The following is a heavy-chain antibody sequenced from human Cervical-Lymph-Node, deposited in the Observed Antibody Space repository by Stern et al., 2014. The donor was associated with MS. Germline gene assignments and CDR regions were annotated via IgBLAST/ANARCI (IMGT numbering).Heavy chain of an antibody. CDR3: ARDDDYTRRAIDY. CDR2: ISPYNGNT. CDR1: GYTFTYYA. D-gene: IGHD4-11*01. Sequence: QDQLVQSGAEVKKPGASVNVSCKTSGYTFTYYAISWIRQAPRQGLEWVGWISPYNGNTNFVQKLQGRVAMTTDTSTSTAYMELRSLRSDDTAVYYCARDDDYTRRAIDYWGQGTLVTVSS. V-gene: IGHV1-18*01. J-gene: IGHJ4*02.